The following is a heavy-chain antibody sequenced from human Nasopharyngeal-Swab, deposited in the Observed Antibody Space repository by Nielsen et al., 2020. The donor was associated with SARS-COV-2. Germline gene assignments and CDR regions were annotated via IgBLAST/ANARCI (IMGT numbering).Heavy chain of an antibody. D-gene: IGHD6-19*01. CDR1: GFTFGDYA. J-gene: IGHJ6*03. V-gene: IGHV3-49*04. Sequence: GESLKISCTASGFTFGDYAMSWVRQAPGKGLEWVGFIRSKAYGGTTEYAASVKGRFTISRDDSKSIAYLQMNSLKTGDTAVYYCTRVIRIAVAGTLYYYYYYYMDVWGKGTTVTVSS. CDR3: TRVIRIAVAGTLYYYYYYYMDV. CDR2: IRSKAYGGTT.